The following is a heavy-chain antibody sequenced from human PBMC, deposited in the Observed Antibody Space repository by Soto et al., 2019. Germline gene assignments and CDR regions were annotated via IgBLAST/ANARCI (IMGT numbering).Heavy chain of an antibody. V-gene: IGHV4-34*01. CDR1: GGSFSGYQ. CDR2: INHIGST. D-gene: IGHD5-18*01. Sequence: PSETLSLTCAVFGGSFSGYQWSWIRQPPGKGLEWIGKINHIGSTNYNPSLKSRVTISVDTSKNQFSLKVNSLTAADTAVYYCARGAYSSGDAIDFWGQGTLVTVSS. J-gene: IGHJ4*02. CDR3: ARGAYSSGDAIDF.